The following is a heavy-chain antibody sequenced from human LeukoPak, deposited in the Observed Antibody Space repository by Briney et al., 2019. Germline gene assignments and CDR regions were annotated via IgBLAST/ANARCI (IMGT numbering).Heavy chain of an antibody. CDR1: GDSITRYF. V-gene: IGHV4-59*12. CDR3: ARDRFGELDY. J-gene: IGHJ4*01. D-gene: IGHD3-10*01. CDR2: IHYSVRT. Sequence: SETLSLTCTVSGDSITRYFGNWIRQPPGKGLECIGYIHYSVRTNFNPSFKSRVTISVDTSKKQFSLKLTSVTTADTAVYFCARDRFGELDYWGHGTLVTVSS.